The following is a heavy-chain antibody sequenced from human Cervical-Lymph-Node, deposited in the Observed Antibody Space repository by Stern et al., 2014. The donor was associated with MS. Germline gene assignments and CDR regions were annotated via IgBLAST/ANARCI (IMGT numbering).Heavy chain of an antibody. V-gene: IGHV3-33*01. CDR2: IWFDGSNK. CDR3: ARVPSGWQTGFDY. D-gene: IGHD6-19*01. Sequence: DQLVESGGGVVQPERSLRLSCAASGFDFRIYGMQWVRQTPGKGLEWVAVIWFDGSNKNYADSVKGRFTISRDNSKNTLYLQMNSLRAADTAVYYCARVPSGWQTGFDYWGQGTLVTVSS. J-gene: IGHJ4*02. CDR1: GFDFRIYG.